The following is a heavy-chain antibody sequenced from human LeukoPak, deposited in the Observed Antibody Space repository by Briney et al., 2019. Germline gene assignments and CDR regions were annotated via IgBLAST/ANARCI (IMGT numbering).Heavy chain of an antibody. D-gene: IGHD3-3*01. CDR3: AIGRYYDFWSGYVTFDY. J-gene: IGHJ4*02. V-gene: IGHV1-2*02. CDR1: GYTFTGYY. CDR2: INPNSGGT. Sequence: ASLKVSCKASGYTFTGYYMHWVRQAPGQGLEWMGWINPNSGGTNYAQKFQGRVTMTRDTSISTAYMELSRLRSDDTAVYYCAIGRYYDFWSGYVTFDYWGQGTLVTVSS.